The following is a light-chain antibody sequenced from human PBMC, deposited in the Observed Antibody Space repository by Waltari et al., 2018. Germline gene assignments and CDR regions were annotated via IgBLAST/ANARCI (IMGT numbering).Light chain of an antibody. Sequence: QSALTQPPSASGSPGQSVTISCTGSSSDVGTYNIVSWYQQHPGKAPKLMIYAVTKRPSGVPDRFSGSKSGNTASLSVSGLQAEDEADYYCTSYAGSDKLLFGGGTKLTVL. CDR3: TSYAGSDKLL. V-gene: IGLV2-8*01. CDR1: SSDVGTYNI. CDR2: AVT. J-gene: IGLJ3*02.